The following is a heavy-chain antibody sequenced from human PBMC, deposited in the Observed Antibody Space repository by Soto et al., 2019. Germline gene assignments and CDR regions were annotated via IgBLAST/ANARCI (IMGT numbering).Heavy chain of an antibody. J-gene: IGHJ4*02. Sequence: SETLSLTCTVSGGSISSYYWSWIRQSPGKGLEWIGNIYYRGSTNYNPSLKSRVTISVDTSKNQFSLKLTSVTAADTAVYYCARDLIRSSWYYFDYWGQGTLVTVSS. CDR1: GGSISSYY. CDR3: ARDLIRSSWYYFDY. CDR2: IYYRGST. V-gene: IGHV4-59*01. D-gene: IGHD6-13*01.